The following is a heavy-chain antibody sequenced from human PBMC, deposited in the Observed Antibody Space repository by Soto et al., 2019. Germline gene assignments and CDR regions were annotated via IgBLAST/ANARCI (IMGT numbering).Heavy chain of an antibody. Sequence: GGSLRLSCAASGFTFSSYSMNWVRQAPGKGLEWVSYISSSSNTIYYADSVKGRFTISRDNAKNSLYLQMNSLRDEDTAVYYCARDGGWYDYPYYYYGMDVWGQGTTVTVSS. J-gene: IGHJ6*02. CDR3: ARDGGWYDYPYYYYGMDV. D-gene: IGHD2-15*01. CDR2: ISSSSNTI. CDR1: GFTFSSYS. V-gene: IGHV3-48*02.